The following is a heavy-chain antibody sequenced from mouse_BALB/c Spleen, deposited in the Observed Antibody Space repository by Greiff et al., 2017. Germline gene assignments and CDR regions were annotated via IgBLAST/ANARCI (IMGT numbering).Heavy chain of an antibody. CDR1: GFNIKDTY. J-gene: IGHJ4*01. D-gene: IGHD6-1*01. Sequence: VHVKQSGAELVKPGASVKLSCTASGFNIKDTYMHWVKQRPEQGLEWIGRIDPANGNTKYDPKFQGKATITADTSSNTAYLQLSSLTSEDTAVYYCARDLPASTGYAMDYWGQGTSVTVSS. CDR2: IDPANGNT. V-gene: IGHV14-3*02. CDR3: ARDLPASTGYAMDY.